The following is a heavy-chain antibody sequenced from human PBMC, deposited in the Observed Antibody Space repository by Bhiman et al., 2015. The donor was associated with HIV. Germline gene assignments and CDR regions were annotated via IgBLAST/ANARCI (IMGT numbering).Heavy chain of an antibody. V-gene: IGHV3-21*01. CDR1: GFTFSSYA. J-gene: IGHJ4*02. D-gene: IGHD1-26*01. CDR3: ARDIGIPLSSGSLFQY. Sequence: EVQLLESGGGLVQPGGSLRLSCAASGFTFSSYAMSWVRQAPGKGLEWVSSISSRNYYKYYEEYADSVKGRFTISRDDAKNSLYLQMNSLRAEDTAVYYCARDIGIPLSSGSLFQYWGQGILVTVSS. CDR2: ISSRNYYK.